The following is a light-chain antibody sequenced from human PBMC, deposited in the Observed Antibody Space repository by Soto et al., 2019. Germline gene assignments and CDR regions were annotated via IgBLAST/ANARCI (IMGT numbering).Light chain of an antibody. CDR3: QQLKSYPFT. V-gene: IGKV1-13*02. Sequence: AIQLTQSPSSLSASVGDRVSITCRASQGISSALAWYQHKPGKPPKILIYDASSLQSWVPSRFSGSESGTECTLTISTLQPEEFATYYCQQLKSYPFTFGHGTRLEIK. CDR2: DAS. CDR1: QGISSA. J-gene: IGKJ5*01.